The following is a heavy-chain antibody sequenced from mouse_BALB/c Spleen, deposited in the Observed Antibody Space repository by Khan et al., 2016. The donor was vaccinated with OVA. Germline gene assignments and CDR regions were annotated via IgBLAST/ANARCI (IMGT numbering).Heavy chain of an antibody. Sequence: QVQRQQSGAELVKPGASVKLSCKPSGYTFTSYWIQWVKQRPGQGLGWIGEIFPGTGTTYYNENFKGKATLTVDTSSSTAFMQLSSLTSEDAAVYFCASAYFGNYEFAYWGQGTLVTVSA. CDR1: GYTFTSYW. D-gene: IGHD2-10*01. V-gene: IGHV1S132*01. CDR3: ASAYFGNYEFAY. J-gene: IGHJ3*01. CDR2: IFPGTGTT.